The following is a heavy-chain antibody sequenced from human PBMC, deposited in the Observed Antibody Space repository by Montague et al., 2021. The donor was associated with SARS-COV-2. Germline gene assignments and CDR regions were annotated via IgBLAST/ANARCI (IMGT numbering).Heavy chain of an antibody. V-gene: IGHV2-70*01. Sequence: PALGKPTQTLTLTCTFSGFSLSTSGMCVSWIRQPPGKALEWLALIDWXXXKYYSTSLKTRLTISKDTSKNQVVLTMTNMDPVDTATYYCARISYDILTGYYYGMDVWGQGTTVTVSS. CDR3: ARISYDILTGYYYGMDV. CDR1: GFSLSTSGMC. CDR2: IDWXXXK. J-gene: IGHJ6*01. D-gene: IGHD3-9*01.